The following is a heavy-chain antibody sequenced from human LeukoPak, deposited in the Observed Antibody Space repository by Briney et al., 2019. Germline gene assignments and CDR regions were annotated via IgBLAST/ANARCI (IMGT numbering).Heavy chain of an antibody. CDR3: ARETCSGGSCFQFDF. CDR1: GDSISNYY. D-gene: IGHD2-15*01. Sequence: SETLSLTCTVSGDSISNYYWSWLRQSPGKGLEWSGYIYYSGSTNYNPSLKSRVTISVDTSKNQFSLKLSSVTAADTAVYYCARETCSGGSCFQFDFWGQGTLVTVSS. J-gene: IGHJ4*02. V-gene: IGHV4-59*01. CDR2: IYYSGST.